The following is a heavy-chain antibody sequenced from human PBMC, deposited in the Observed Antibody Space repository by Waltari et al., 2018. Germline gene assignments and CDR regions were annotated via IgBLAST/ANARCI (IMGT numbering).Heavy chain of an antibody. CDR2: SNQGETT. CDR3: ARGQGEGADV. D-gene: IGHD3-16*01. J-gene: IGHJ6*02. V-gene: IGHV4-34*01. CDR1: GGSFPAFY. Sequence: QVQLQQWGAGLLKPSETLSLTCVVTGGSFPAFYWSWVRQPPGKGLEWIGDSNQGETTQYNPSLRSRVTISVDRSRNQFSLTLTSVTAADTAVYYCARGQGEGADVWAQGTAVTVS.